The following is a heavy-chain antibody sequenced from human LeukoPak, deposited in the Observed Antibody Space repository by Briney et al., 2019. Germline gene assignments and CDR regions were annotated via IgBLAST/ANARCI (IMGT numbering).Heavy chain of an antibody. CDR1: GGSISSSSYY. CDR2: IYSSGST. Sequence: SETLSLTCTVSGGSISSSSYYWGWIRQRPGKGLEWIGSIYSSGSTYYNPSLKSRVTISVDTSKNQFSLKLSSVTAADTAVYYCARHGRYCSSTSCYKGDYYYYYMDVWGKGTTVTVSS. CDR3: ARHGRYCSSTSCYKGDYYYYYMDV. J-gene: IGHJ6*03. V-gene: IGHV4-39*01. D-gene: IGHD2-2*02.